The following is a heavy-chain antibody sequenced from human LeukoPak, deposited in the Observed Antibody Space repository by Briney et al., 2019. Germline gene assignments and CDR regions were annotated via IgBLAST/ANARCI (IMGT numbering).Heavy chain of an antibody. CDR2: INHSGST. J-gene: IGHJ3*02. V-gene: IGHV4-34*01. Sequence: KPSETLSLTCAVYGGSFSGYYWSWIRQPPGKGLEWIGEINHSGSTNYNPSLKSRVTISVDTSKNQFSLKLSSVTAADTAVYYCARTRAPGRRSSAFDIWGQGTMVTVSS. CDR3: ARTRAPGRRSSAFDI. CDR1: GGSFSGYY.